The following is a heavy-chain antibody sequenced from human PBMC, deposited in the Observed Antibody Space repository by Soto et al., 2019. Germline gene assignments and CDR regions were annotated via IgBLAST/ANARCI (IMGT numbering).Heavy chain of an antibody. D-gene: IGHD3-10*01. CDR3: ARDLDYYGSGSRGMDV. CDR1: GFTFSSYS. CDR2: ISSSSSYI. V-gene: IGHV3-21*01. Sequence: GGSLRLSCAASGFTFSSYSMNWVRQAPGKGLEWVSSISSSSSYIYYADSVKGRFTISRDNAKNSLYLQMNSLRAEDTAVYYCARDLDYYGSGSRGMDVWGQGTTVTVSS. J-gene: IGHJ6*02.